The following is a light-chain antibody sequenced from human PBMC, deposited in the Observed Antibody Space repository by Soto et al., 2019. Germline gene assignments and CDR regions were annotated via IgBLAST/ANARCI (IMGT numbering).Light chain of an antibody. Sequence: QSALTQPASVSGSPGQSITISCTGNSSDVGGYNYVSWYQQHPGKAPKLMIYEVSNRPSGVSNRFSGSKAGNTASLTISGLQAEDEADYFCSSYGSTSTRYVFGTGTKVTVL. J-gene: IGLJ1*01. V-gene: IGLV2-14*01. CDR3: SSYGSTSTRYV. CDR2: EVS. CDR1: SSDVGGYNY.